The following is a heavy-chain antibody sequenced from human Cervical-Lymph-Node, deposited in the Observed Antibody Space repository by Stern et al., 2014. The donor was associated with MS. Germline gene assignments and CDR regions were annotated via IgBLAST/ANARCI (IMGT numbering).Heavy chain of an antibody. V-gene: IGHV4-59*01. CDR1: GGSISSYY. Sequence: QLQLQESGPGLLKPSETLSLTCTVSGGSISSYYWSWIRQPPGKGLAWIGHIYYSGSTHYNPPLKSRVTISVDTTNNQLALKLSSVTAADTAVYYCARLGSGWSNGDAEYFQHWGQGTLVTVSS. CDR2: IYYSGST. J-gene: IGHJ1*01. CDR3: ARLGSGWSNGDAEYFQH. D-gene: IGHD6-19*01.